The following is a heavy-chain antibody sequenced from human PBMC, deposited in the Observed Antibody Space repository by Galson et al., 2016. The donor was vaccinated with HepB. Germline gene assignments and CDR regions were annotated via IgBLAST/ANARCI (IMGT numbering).Heavy chain of an antibody. Sequence: SLRLSCAASGFGFSSYAMHWVRQAPGKGLEWLSVISFDGSNIYQADSVKGRFTIPRDNFENTLYLQMNSLTAEDTAVYYCAREGSFMLTFFDYWGQGTLVTVSS. CDR2: ISFDGSNI. J-gene: IGHJ4*02. D-gene: IGHD4/OR15-4a*01. V-gene: IGHV3-30*04. CDR1: GFGFSSYA. CDR3: AREGSFMLTFFDY.